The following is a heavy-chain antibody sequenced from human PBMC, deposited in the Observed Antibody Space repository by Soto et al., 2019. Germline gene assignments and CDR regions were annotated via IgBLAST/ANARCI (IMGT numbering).Heavy chain of an antibody. Sequence: ALVKVSCKASGGTFSSYTISWVRQAPGQGLEWMGRIIPILGIANYAQKFQGRVTITADKSTSTAYMELSSLRSEDTAVYYCARDTGYSSSAYFDYWGQGTLVTVSS. D-gene: IGHD6-6*01. CDR3: ARDTGYSSSAYFDY. J-gene: IGHJ4*02. CDR2: IIPILGIA. V-gene: IGHV1-69*04. CDR1: GGTFSSYT.